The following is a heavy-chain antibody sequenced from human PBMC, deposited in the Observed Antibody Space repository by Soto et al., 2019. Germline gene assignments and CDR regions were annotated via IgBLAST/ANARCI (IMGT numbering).Heavy chain of an antibody. CDR1: GGSISSYY. Sequence: SETLSLTCTVSGGSISSYYWSWIRQPPGKGLEWIGYIYYSGSTNYNPSLKSRVTISVDTSKNQFSLKLSSVTAADTAVYYCARARYDFWSGYSGYWGQGTLVTVSS. V-gene: IGHV4-59*01. CDR3: ARARYDFWSGYSGY. D-gene: IGHD3-3*01. CDR2: IYYSGST. J-gene: IGHJ4*02.